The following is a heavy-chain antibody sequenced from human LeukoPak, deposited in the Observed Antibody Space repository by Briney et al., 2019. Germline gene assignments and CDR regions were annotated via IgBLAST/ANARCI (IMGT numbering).Heavy chain of an antibody. V-gene: IGHV1-46*01. CDR2: INPVGGVT. D-gene: IGHD6-19*01. Sequence: ASVKVSCKASGYIFTNYYLYWVRQAPGQGLEWMGVINPVGGVTTYAQRFQGRVTMTRDMSTSTVYMELSSLRSEDTAVYYCARDGGMSLAVAGTPHSFDYWGQGTLVTVSS. J-gene: IGHJ4*02. CDR3: ARDGGMSLAVAGTPHSFDY. CDR1: GYIFTNYY.